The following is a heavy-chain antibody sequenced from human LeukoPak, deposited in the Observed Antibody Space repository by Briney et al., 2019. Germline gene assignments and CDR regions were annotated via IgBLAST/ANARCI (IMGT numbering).Heavy chain of an antibody. CDR1: GFTFSNYA. V-gene: IGHV3-23*01. Sequence: GGSLRLSCAASGFTFSNYAINWVRQAPGKGLEWVSAISASGGSSYYADSVRDRFTISRDNSKNMLYLKMSSLRAEDTAVYYCAKEMALGTAVAGFFDLSGQGTLDTVSS. D-gene: IGHD6-19*01. CDR2: ISASGGSS. CDR3: AKEMALGTAVAGFFDL. J-gene: IGHJ4*02.